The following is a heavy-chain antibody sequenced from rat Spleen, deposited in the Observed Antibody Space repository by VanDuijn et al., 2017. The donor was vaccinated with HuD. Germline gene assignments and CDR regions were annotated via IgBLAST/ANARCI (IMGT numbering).Heavy chain of an antibody. D-gene: IGHD1-4*01. J-gene: IGHJ2*01. Sequence: EVQLVESGGGLVQPGRSLKLSCVASGFTFSNYGMAWVRQTPTKGLEWVASISTGGGNTYYRDSVKGRFTISRDNAKSTLYLQMDSLRSEDTATYYCARVLPGYNSGDYFDYWGQGVMVTVSS. CDR3: ARVLPGYNSGDYFDY. CDR1: GFTFSNYG. CDR2: ISTGGGNT. V-gene: IGHV5S13*01.